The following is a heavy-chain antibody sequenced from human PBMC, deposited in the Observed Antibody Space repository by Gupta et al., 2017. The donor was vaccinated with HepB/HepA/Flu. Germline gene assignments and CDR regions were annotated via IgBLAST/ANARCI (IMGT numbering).Heavy chain of an antibody. V-gene: IGHV4-31*03. J-gene: IGHJ4*02. CDR3: ARAHLYCSSTSCSYYFDY. Sequence: QVQLQESGPGLVKPSQTLSLTCPVSGGSISSGGSYWSWSRPHPGKGLEWIGYIYYSGSTYYNPSLKSRVTISVDTSKNQFSLKLSAVTAADTAVYYCARAHLYCSSTSCSYYFDYWGQGTRVTVSS. CDR2: IYYSGST. D-gene: IGHD2-2*01. CDR1: GGSISSGGSY.